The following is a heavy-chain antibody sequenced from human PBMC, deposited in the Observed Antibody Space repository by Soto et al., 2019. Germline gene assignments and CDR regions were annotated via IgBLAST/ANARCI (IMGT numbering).Heavy chain of an antibody. V-gene: IGHV3-33*01. Sequence: QVQLVESGGGVVQPGRSLRLSCAASGFTFSSYGMHWVRQAPGKGLEWVAVIWYDGSNKYYADSVKGRFTISRDNSKNPLYRQMNSLRAEDTAVYYCARVSGVISDDDAFDIWGQGTMVTVSS. CDR3: ARVSGVISDDDAFDI. J-gene: IGHJ3*02. D-gene: IGHD3-22*01. CDR2: IWYDGSNK. CDR1: GFTFSSYG.